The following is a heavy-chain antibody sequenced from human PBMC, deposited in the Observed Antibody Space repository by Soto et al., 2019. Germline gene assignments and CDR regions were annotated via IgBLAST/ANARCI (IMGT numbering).Heavy chain of an antibody. CDR2: INPNSGGT. J-gene: IGHJ5*02. CDR1: GYTFTGYY. D-gene: IGHD4-17*01. CDR3: ARDTGIYGDYGPSWFDP. Sequence: QVQLVQSGAEVKKPGASVKVSCKASGYTFTGYYMHWVRQAPGQGLEWMGWINPNSGGTNYAQKFQGWVTMTRDTSISTAYRELSRLRSDDTAVYYCARDTGIYGDYGPSWFDPWGQGTLVTVSS. V-gene: IGHV1-2*04.